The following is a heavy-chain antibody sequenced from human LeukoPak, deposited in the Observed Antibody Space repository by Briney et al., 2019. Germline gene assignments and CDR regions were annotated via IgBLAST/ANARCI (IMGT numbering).Heavy chain of an antibody. CDR1: GGSISSYY. J-gene: IGHJ2*01. CDR2: IYYSGST. Sequence: PSETLSLTCTVSGGSISSYYWTWIRQPPGKGLEWIGYIYYSGSTNYNPSLKSRVTISVDTSKNQFSLKLSSVTAADTAVYYCARSGGSMVTTRYFDLWGRGTLVTVSS. CDR3: ARSGGSMVTTRYFDL. D-gene: IGHD4-17*01. V-gene: IGHV4-59*08.